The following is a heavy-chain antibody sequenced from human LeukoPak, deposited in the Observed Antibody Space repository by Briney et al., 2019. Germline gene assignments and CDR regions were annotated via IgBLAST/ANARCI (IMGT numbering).Heavy chain of an antibody. CDR1: GYTFNSYG. D-gene: IGHD3-22*01. CDR2: ISGYNGNT. V-gene: IGHV1-18*01. J-gene: IGHJ4*02. CDR3: ARDLTWDYCDSSGYYD. Sequence: ASVKVSCKASGYTFNSYGISWVRQAPGQGLEWMGWISGYNGNTNYAQKFQGRVTMTTDTSTSTAYMELRSLRSDDTAVYYCARDLTWDYCDSSGYYDRGQGTLVTVSS.